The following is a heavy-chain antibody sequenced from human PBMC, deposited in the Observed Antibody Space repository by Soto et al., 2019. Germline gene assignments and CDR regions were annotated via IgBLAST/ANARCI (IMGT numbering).Heavy chain of an antibody. J-gene: IGHJ4*02. CDR3: ARGEYTYGQIGY. CDR2: IYYSGST. D-gene: IGHD5-18*01. V-gene: IGHV4-30-4*01. CDR1: GDSINTADYF. Sequence: SSETLSLTCSVSGDSINTADYFWTWIRQTPGKGLEWIGSIYYSGSTYYNPSLKSRITISVDTSKNLFSLKVASVISTDTARYYCARGEYTYGQIGYWSQGTTVTVSS.